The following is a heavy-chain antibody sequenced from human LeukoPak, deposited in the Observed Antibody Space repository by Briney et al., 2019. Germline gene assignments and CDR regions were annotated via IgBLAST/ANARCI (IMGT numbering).Heavy chain of an antibody. D-gene: IGHD7-27*01. J-gene: IGHJ4*02. Sequence: GGSLRLSCAASGFTFSSYGMHWVRHAPGKGLEWVSYISSSSSTIHYADSVKGRFTISRDNAKNSLYLQMNSLRAEDTAVYYCARSNWGLGGDYWGQGTLVTVSP. CDR3: ARSNWGLGGDY. V-gene: IGHV3-48*01. CDR2: ISSSSSTI. CDR1: GFTFSSYG.